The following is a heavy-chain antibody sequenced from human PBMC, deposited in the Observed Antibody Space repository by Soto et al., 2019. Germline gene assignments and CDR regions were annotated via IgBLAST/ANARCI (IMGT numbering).Heavy chain of an antibody. CDR2: ISAYNGNT. D-gene: IGHD6-13*01. Sequence: GASVKVSCKASGYTFTSYGISCVRQAPGQGLEWMGWISAYNGNTNYAQKLQGRVTMTTDTSTSTAYMELRSLRSDDTAVYYCARSKVYSSSWYVDYYYGMDVWGQGTTVTVSS. J-gene: IGHJ6*02. CDR1: GYTFTSYG. CDR3: ARSKVYSSSWYVDYYYGMDV. V-gene: IGHV1-18*04.